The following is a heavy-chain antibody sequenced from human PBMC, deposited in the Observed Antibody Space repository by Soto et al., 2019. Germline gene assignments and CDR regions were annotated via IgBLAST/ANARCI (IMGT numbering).Heavy chain of an antibody. CDR3: ARAYSSSWYYFDY. V-gene: IGHV3-74*03. CDR1: GFSFSSYW. Sequence: EVQLVESGGGLVKPGGSLRLSCAASGFSFSSYWTHWVRQAPGKGLVWVSHINSDGSSATYADSVKGRFTISRDNAKNTLYLQMNSLRAEDTAVYYCARAYSSSWYYFDYWGQGTLVTGSS. CDR2: INSDGSSA. D-gene: IGHD6-13*01. J-gene: IGHJ4*02.